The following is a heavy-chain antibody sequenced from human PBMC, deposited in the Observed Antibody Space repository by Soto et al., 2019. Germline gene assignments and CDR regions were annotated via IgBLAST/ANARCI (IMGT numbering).Heavy chain of an antibody. Sequence: ASVKVSCKASGGTFSSYAISWVRQAPGQGLEWMGGIIPIFGTANYAQKFQGRVTITADESTSTAYMELSSLRSEDTAVYYCARDLAGDYARYYGMDAWGQGTTVTVSS. CDR3: ARDLAGDYARYYGMDA. CDR1: GGTFSSYA. CDR2: IIPIFGTA. J-gene: IGHJ6*02. V-gene: IGHV1-69*13. D-gene: IGHD4-17*01.